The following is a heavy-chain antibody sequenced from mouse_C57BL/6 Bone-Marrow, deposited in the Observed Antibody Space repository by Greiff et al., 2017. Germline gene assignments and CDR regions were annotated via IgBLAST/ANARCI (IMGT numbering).Heavy chain of an antibody. CDR2: IDPSDSYT. D-gene: IGHD1-3*01. CDR3: EKSGGWFFLFAY. CDR1: GYTFTSYW. V-gene: IGHV1-69*01. J-gene: IGHJ3*01. Sequence: QVQLQQPGAELVMPGASVKLSCKASGYTFTSYWMHWVKQRPGQGLEWIGEIDPSDSYTNYNQKFKDQSTLTVDKSSITAYMQLISLTSEDSAVYYCEKSGGWFFLFAYWGQGTLVTVSA.